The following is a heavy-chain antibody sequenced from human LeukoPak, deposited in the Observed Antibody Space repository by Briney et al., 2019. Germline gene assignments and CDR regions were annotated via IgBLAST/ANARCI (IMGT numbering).Heavy chain of an antibody. CDR2: ASYKSEWYF. V-gene: IGHV6-1*01. D-gene: IGHD6-19*01. CDR1: GDSVFSNSVA. J-gene: IGHJ1*01. Sequence: SQTLSLTCAISGDSVFSNSVAWNWVRQSPSRGLEWLGRASYKSEWYFNYAVSVKSRITINADTSKNQFSLRLNSVTPEDTAVYYCARWDHGSGRFQNWGQGTLVTVSS. CDR3: ARWDHGSGRFQN.